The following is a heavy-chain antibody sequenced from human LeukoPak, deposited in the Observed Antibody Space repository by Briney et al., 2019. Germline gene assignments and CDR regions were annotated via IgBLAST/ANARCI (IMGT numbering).Heavy chain of an antibody. Sequence: PSQTLSLTCTVSGGSISSGGYYWSWIRQPPGKGLEWIGSIYHSGSTYYNPSLNSRATVSVDTSKNQFSLKLSSVTAADTAVYFCARVPAGYGSEFFDYWGRGTLVTVSS. CDR3: ARVPAGYGSEFFDY. CDR1: GGSISSGGYY. J-gene: IGHJ4*02. D-gene: IGHD3-10*01. V-gene: IGHV4-30-2*03. CDR2: IYHSGST.